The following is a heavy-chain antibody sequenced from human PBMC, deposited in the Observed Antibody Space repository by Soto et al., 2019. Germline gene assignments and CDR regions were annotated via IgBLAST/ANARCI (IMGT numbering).Heavy chain of an antibody. V-gene: IGHV3-21*01. J-gene: IGHJ4*02. Sequence: EVQLVESGGGLVKPGGSLRLSCAASGFTFSSYSMNWVRQAPGKGLEWVSSISSSSSYIYYADSVKGRFTISRDNAKNSLYLQMNSLRAEDTAVYYCARDFYCGGDCYSGGEGYWGQGTLVPVSS. CDR3: ARDFYCGGDCYSGGEGY. CDR2: ISSSSSYI. D-gene: IGHD2-21*02. CDR1: GFTFSSYS.